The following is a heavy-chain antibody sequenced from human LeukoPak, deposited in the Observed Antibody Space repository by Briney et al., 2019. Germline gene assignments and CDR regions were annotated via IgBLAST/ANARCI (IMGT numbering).Heavy chain of an antibody. CDR2: IIPILGIA. J-gene: IGHJ4*02. D-gene: IGHD1/OR15-1a*01. CDR3: ARAPMGTAPLY. CDR1: GGTFSSYA. V-gene: IGHV1-69*04. Sequence: SVKVSCKASGGTFSSYAISWVRQAPGPGLEWMGRIIPILGIANYAQKFQGRVTITADKSTSTAYMEVSSLRFDDTAFYYCARAPMGTAPLYWGQGTLVTVSS.